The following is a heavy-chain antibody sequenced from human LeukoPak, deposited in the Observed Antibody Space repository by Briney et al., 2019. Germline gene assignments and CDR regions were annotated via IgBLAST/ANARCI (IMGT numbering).Heavy chain of an antibody. J-gene: IGHJ5*02. Sequence: SETQSLTCSVSGGSISSHYWSWIRQPPGKGLEWIGYIYYSGSTKYNPSLKSRVTISVDTSKNQFSLKLSSVTAADTAVYYCARGGTTVTPGLLWFDPWGQGTLVTVSS. CDR3: ARGGTTVTPGLLWFDP. CDR2: IYYSGST. V-gene: IGHV4-59*11. D-gene: IGHD4-17*01. CDR1: GGSISSHY.